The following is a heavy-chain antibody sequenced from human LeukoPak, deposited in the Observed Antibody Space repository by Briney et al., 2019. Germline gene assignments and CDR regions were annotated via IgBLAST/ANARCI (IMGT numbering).Heavy chain of an antibody. CDR1: GGSFSSYY. CDR2: IYTSGST. CDR3: ARPRGYGSGSYYFDY. D-gene: IGHD3-10*01. J-gene: IGHJ4*02. V-gene: IGHV4-4*07. Sequence: SETLSLTCTVSGGSFSSYYWSWIRQPAGKGLEWIGRIYTSGSTNYNPSLESRVTMSVDTSKNQFSLKLSSVTAADTVVYYCARPRGYGSGSYYFDYWGQGILVTVSS.